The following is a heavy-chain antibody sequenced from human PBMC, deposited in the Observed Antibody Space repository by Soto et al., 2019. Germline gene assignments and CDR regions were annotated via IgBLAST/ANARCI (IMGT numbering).Heavy chain of an antibody. CDR2: IYYSGST. J-gene: IGHJ6*02. CDR1: GGSISSGGYY. V-gene: IGHV4-31*03. CDR3: ARTPGVLWFGTYGMDV. Sequence: LSLTCTVSGGSISSGGYYWSWIRQHPGKGLEWIGYIYYSGSTYYNPSLKSRVTISVDTSKNQFSLKLSSVTAADTAVYYCARTPGVLWFGTYGMDVWGQGTTVTVSS. D-gene: IGHD3-10*01.